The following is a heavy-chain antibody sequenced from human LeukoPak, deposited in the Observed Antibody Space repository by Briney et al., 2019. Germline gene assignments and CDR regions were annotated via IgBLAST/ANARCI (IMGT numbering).Heavy chain of an antibody. V-gene: IGHV3-21*01. CDR2: ISSSSSYI. CDR1: GFTFSSYS. CDR3: ARYLSSIAARLGAFDI. Sequence: PGGSLRLSCAASGFTFSSYSMNWVRQAPGKGLEWVSSISSSSSYIYYADSVKGRFTISRDNAKNSLYLQMNSLRAEDTAVYYCARYLSSIAARLGAFDIWGQGTMVTVSS. D-gene: IGHD6-6*01. J-gene: IGHJ3*02.